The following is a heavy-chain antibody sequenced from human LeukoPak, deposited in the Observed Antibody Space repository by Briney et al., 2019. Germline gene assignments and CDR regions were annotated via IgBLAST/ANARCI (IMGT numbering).Heavy chain of an antibody. CDR2: IIPILGIA. D-gene: IGHD3-3*01. CDR3: ARGFFWSGSPFDY. J-gene: IGHJ4*02. V-gene: IGHV1-69*04. Sequence: SVKVSCKASGGTFSSYAISWVRQAPGQGLEWMGRIIPILGIANYAQKFQGRVTITADKSTSTAYMELSSLRSEDTAVYYCARGFFWSGSPFDYWGQGTLVTVSS. CDR1: GGTFSSYA.